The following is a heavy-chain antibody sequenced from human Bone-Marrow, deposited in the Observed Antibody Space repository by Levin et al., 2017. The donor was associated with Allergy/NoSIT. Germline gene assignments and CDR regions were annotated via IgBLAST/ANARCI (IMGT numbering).Heavy chain of an antibody. J-gene: IGHJ3*02. CDR2: IIPIFGTA. V-gene: IGHV1-69*13. D-gene: IGHD6-6*01. CDR3: ASDTIAARGWEHAFDI. CDR1: GGTFSSYA. Sequence: SVKVSCKASGGTFSSYAISWVRQAPGQGLEWMGGIIPIFGTANYAQKFQGRVTITADESTSTAYMELSSLRSEDTAVYYCASDTIAARGWEHAFDIWGQGTMVTVSS.